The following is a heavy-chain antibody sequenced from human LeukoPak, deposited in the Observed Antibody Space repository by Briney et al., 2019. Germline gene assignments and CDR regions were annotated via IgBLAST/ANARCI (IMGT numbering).Heavy chain of an antibody. CDR1: GASITTTLYY. CDR2: FYYGGIT. Sequence: SETLSLTCTVSGASITTTLYYWVWARQSPGKGLGWICSFYYGGITYYHPSLKSRVTVSVDTSRSQFSLKLISVTAADTAVYYCARAGRDGYSPASDSFDIWGQGKTVTVSS. V-gene: IGHV4-39*07. CDR3: ARAGRDGYSPASDSFDI. J-gene: IGHJ3*02. D-gene: IGHD5-24*01.